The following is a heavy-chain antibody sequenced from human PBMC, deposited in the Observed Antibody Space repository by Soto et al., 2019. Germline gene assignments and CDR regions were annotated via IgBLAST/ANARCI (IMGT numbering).Heavy chain of an antibody. Sequence: QLQLQESGPGLVKPSETLSLTCTVSGGSISSSSYYWGWIRQPPGKGLEWIGSIYYSGSTYYNPSLKSRVTISVDTSKNQFSLKLSSVTAADTAVYYCARHRLWFGAYYYYYGMDVWGQGTTVTVSS. CDR2: IYYSGST. CDR3: ARHRLWFGAYYYYYGMDV. D-gene: IGHD3-10*01. V-gene: IGHV4-39*01. J-gene: IGHJ6*02. CDR1: GGSISSSSYY.